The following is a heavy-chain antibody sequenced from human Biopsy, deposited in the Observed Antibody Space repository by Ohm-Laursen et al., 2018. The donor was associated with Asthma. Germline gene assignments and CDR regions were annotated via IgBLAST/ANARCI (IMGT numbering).Heavy chain of an antibody. CDR3: ARCQVGYSSGWSLLLKKIYYSGMDV. Sequence: GASVKVSCKAPGGTFSNFAISWVRQAPGQGLEWLGGIMTVFGTTNYAQKFRGRVTITADESTSTAYMKVTSLRSEDTAIYYCARCQVGYSSGWSLLLKKIYYSGMDVWGQGTAVTVSS. CDR1: GGTFSNFA. D-gene: IGHD6-19*01. CDR2: IMTVFGTT. J-gene: IGHJ6*02. V-gene: IGHV1-69*13.